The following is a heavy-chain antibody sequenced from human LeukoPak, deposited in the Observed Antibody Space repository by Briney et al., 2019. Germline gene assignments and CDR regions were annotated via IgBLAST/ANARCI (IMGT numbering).Heavy chain of an antibody. CDR1: GYIFTSYW. CDR3: AKFAYSSGWYIGTFDY. D-gene: IGHD6-19*01. J-gene: IGHJ4*02. CDR2: IYPGDSDT. Sequence: GESLKLSCKGSGYIFTSYWIGWVRQMPGKGLEWMGIIYPGDSDTRYSPSFQGQVTVLVDRSINTAYLQWSSLKASDTAMYYCAKFAYSSGWYIGTFDYWGQGTLVTVSS. V-gene: IGHV5-51*01.